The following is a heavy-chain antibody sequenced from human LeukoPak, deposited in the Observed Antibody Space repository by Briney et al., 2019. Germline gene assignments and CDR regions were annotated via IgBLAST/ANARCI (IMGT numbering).Heavy chain of an antibody. CDR3: ARVKRDTAMVTPRDYYYYYMDV. V-gene: IGHV4-4*07. Sequence: SETLSLTCTVSGSSISSYYWSWIRQPAGKGLEWIGRIYTSGSTNYNPSLKSRVTMSVDTSKNQFSLKLSSVTAADTAVYYCARVKRDTAMVTPRDYYYYYMDVWGKGTTVTVSS. J-gene: IGHJ6*03. CDR1: GSSISSYY. CDR2: IYTSGST. D-gene: IGHD5-18*01.